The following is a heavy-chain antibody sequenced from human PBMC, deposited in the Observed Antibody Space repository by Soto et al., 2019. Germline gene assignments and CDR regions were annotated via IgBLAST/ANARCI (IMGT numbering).Heavy chain of an antibody. CDR3: ARDWNEGYYYYYYYMDV. D-gene: IGHD1-1*01. CDR2: IIPILGIA. CDR1: GGTFSSYT. Sequence: GASVKVSCKASGGTFSSYTISWVRQAPGQGLEWMGRIIPILGIANYAQKFQGRVTITANKSTSTAYMELSSLRSEDTAVYYCARDWNEGYYYYYYYMDVWGKGTTVTVSS. V-gene: IGHV1-69*02. J-gene: IGHJ6*03.